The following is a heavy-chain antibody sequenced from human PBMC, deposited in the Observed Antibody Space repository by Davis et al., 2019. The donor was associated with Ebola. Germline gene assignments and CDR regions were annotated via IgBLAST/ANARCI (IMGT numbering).Heavy chain of an antibody. CDR1: GFTFSSYG. CDR2: IWYDGSNK. V-gene: IGHV3-33*03. CDR3: AKDSSSSGYYYYGMDV. D-gene: IGHD6-6*01. Sequence: GESLKISCAASGFTFSSYGMHWVRQAPGKGLEWVAVIWYDGSNKYYADSVKGRFTISRDNAKNSLYLQMNSLRAEDTALYYCAKDSSSSGYYYYGMDVWGQGTTVTVSS. J-gene: IGHJ6*02.